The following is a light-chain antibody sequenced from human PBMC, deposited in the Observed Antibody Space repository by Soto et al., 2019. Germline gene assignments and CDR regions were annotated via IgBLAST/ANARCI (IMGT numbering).Light chain of an antibody. J-gene: IGKJ4*01. V-gene: IGKV3-11*01. CDR3: QQRADWPPLT. CDR1: QSVSSY. Sequence: EIVLTQSPATLSLSPGERATLSCRASQSVSSYLAWYQHKPGQAPRLLIDDASNRATGIPARFSGSGSGTDVTLTVSSLEPEDFAVYYCQQRADWPPLTFGGGTKVEIK. CDR2: DAS.